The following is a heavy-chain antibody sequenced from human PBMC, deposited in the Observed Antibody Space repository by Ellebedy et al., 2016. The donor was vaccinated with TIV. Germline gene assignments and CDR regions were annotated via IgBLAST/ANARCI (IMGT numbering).Heavy chain of an antibody. D-gene: IGHD3-9*01. Sequence: AASVKVSCKTSAYTFTGSYVHWVRPPPGQGLEGMGWITPNNGGTNYAQKFRGRVTMTRDTSINPAYMELSTMTSEDTAVYYCAISPKQYFFDYWGQGTLVNVSS. CDR3: AISPKQYFFDY. J-gene: IGHJ4*02. CDR1: AYTFTGSY. V-gene: IGHV1-2*02. CDR2: ITPNNGGT.